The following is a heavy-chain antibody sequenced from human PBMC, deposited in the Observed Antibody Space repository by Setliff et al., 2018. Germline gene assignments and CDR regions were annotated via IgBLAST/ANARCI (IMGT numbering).Heavy chain of an antibody. V-gene: IGHV4-59*01. CDR3: ARDRSAYSYGLDV. Sequence: KASETLSLTCTVSGGSISPYFWSWIRQPPGKGLEWIGYIYHNGNTNFNPSLKSRVTMSVDTSKNQFALNLTSVTAADTAVYYCARDRSAYSYGLDVWGQGTTVTVSS. CDR1: GGSISPYF. J-gene: IGHJ6*02. CDR2: IYHNGNT.